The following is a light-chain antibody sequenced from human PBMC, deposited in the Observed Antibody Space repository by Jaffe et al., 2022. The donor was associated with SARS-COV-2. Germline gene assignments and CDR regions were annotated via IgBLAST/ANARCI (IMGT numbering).Light chain of an antibody. V-gene: IGKV3-20*01. Sequence: EIVLTQSPGTLSLSPGERATLSCKASQSISSSHLAWYQQKPGQAPRLLIYGASIRATGIPDRFSGSGSGTDFTLTVSRLEPEDFAVYYCHQYDTSPRTFGQGTKVEIK. CDR1: QSISSSH. J-gene: IGKJ1*01. CDR2: GAS. CDR3: HQYDTSPRT.